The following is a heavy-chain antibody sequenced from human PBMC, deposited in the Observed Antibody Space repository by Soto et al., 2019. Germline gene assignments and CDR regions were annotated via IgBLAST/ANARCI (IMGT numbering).Heavy chain of an antibody. CDR3: ARRMRSGYDPGSGWALFDY. Sequence: GESLKISCKGSGYSFTSYWIGWVRQMPGKGLEWMGIIYPGDSDTRYSPSFQGQVTISADKSISTAYLQWSSLKASDTAMYYCARRMRSGYDPGSGWALFDYWGQGTLVTVSS. CDR2: IYPGDSDT. J-gene: IGHJ4*02. CDR1: GYSFTSYW. D-gene: IGHD5-12*01. V-gene: IGHV5-51*01.